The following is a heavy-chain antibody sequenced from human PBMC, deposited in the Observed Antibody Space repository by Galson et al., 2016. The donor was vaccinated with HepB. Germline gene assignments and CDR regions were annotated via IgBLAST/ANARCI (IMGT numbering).Heavy chain of an antibody. D-gene: IGHD3-10*01. CDR2: INT. CDR3: AKNAVRGINAYYYGMDV. Sequence: SVKVSCKASGYSFTNYHVHWVRQAPGQGLEYMGMINTKYSQNFQGRVTITRDTSATTAYMELSSLRSEDTAVYYCAKNAVRGINAYYYGMDVWGQGTTVTVSS. CDR1: GYSFTNYH. J-gene: IGHJ6*02. V-gene: IGHV1-3*01.